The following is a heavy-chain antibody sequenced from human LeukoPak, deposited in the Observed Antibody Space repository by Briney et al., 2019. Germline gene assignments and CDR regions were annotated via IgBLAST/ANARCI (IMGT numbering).Heavy chain of an antibody. CDR2: IYYSGST. V-gene: IGHV4-59*01. CDR1: GGSISSYY. D-gene: IGHD3-9*01. J-gene: IGHJ6*03. Sequence: NSSETLSLTCTVSGGSISSYYWSWIRQPPGKGLEWIGYIYYSGSTNYNPSLKSRVTISVDTSKNQFSLKLSSVTAADTAVYYCAKDGGEYYDILTGYYPRLYYMDVWGKGTTVTISS. CDR3: AKDGGEYYDILTGYYPRLYYMDV.